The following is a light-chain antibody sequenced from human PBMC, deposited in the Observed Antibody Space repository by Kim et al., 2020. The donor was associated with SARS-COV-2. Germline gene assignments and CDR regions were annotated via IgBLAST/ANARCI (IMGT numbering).Light chain of an antibody. CDR3: LLSYGGSRV. Sequence: PGVPVTLTCCSSTGAVTSGHYSYWFQQKPGQAPKTLIYHTNNKLSWTPARFSGSLLGGKAALTLSGAQPEDEAEYYCLLSYGGSRVFGGGTKVTVL. V-gene: IGLV7-46*01. CDR2: HTN. CDR1: TGAVTSGHY. J-gene: IGLJ2*01.